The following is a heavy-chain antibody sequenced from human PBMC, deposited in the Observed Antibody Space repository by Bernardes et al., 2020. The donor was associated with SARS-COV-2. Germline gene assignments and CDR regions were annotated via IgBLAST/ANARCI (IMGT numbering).Heavy chain of an antibody. V-gene: IGHV3-7*01. J-gene: IGHJ4*02. D-gene: IGHD2-15*01. CDR2: INQDGGEK. Sequence: GGSLRLSCTASAFTFSNYWMTWVRQAPGMGLEWVANINQDGGEKYYVDSVKGRFTISRDNAKNSLYLQMNSLRDDDTAVYYCAMTEYCAGGNCYPDYWGQGTLVTVSS. CDR3: AMTEYCAGGNCYPDY. CDR1: AFTFSNYW.